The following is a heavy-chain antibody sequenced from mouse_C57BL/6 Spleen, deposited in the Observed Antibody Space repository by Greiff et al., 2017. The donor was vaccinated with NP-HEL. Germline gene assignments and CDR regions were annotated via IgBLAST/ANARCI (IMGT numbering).Heavy chain of an antibody. J-gene: IGHJ4*01. D-gene: IGHD1-1*02. Sequence: QVQLKESGPGLVAPSQSLSITCTVSGFSLTSYGVHWVRQPPGKGLEWLVVIWGDGSTTYNSALKSRLSISKDNSKSQVFLKMNSLQTDDTAMYYCARHAGGSYAMDYWGQGTSVTVSS. CDR1: GFSLTSYG. V-gene: IGHV2-6-1*01. CDR3: ARHAGGSYAMDY. CDR2: IWGDGST.